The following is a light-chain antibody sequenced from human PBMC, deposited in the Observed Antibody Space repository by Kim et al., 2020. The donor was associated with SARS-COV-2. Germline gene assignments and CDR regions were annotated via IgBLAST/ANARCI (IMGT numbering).Light chain of an antibody. CDR1: QSVSSN. CDR2: GAS. V-gene: IGKV3-15*01. Sequence: VSPGERATLSCRASQSVSSNLAWYQQKPGQAPRLLIYGASTRATGIPARFSGSGSGTEFTLTISSLQSEDFAVYYCQQCNYWPRTFGQGTKVDIK. CDR3: QQCNYWPRT. J-gene: IGKJ1*01.